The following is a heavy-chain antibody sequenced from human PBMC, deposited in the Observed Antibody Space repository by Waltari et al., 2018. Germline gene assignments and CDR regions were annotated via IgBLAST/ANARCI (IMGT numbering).Heavy chain of an antibody. D-gene: IGHD4-17*01. V-gene: IGHV3-30*02. CDR2: IRYDGSNK. J-gene: IGHJ4*02. Sequence: VQLLESGGGLVQPGGSLRLSCAASGFTFSSYAMSWVRQAPGKGLEWVAFIRYDGSNKYYADSVKGRFTISRDNSKNTLYLQMNSLRAEDTAMYYCAKDGDYGGNSGGSDYWGQGTLVTVSS. CDR3: AKDGDYGGNSGGSDY. CDR1: GFTFSSYA.